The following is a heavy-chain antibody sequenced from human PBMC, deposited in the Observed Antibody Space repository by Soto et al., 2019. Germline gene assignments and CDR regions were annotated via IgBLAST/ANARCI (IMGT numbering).Heavy chain of an antibody. CDR2: MNPNSGNT. V-gene: IGHV1-8*01. Sequence: QVQLVQSGAAVKKPGASVKVSCKASGYNFTSYDINWVRQSPAQMLEWMGWMNPNSGNTGYAQKFQGRVTMTRNTSISTAYMELGSLRSEGTAVYDCARGFTSTADYYYYGMDVWGQGTMVTVSS. CDR1: GYNFTSYD. J-gene: IGHJ6*02. CDR3: ARGFTSTADYYYYGMDV. D-gene: IGHD4-4*01.